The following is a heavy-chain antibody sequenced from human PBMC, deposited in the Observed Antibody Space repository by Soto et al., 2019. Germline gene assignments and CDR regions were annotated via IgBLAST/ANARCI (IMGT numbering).Heavy chain of an antibody. D-gene: IGHD2-15*01. J-gene: IGHJ6*02. CDR3: AFLPCSGGSCYRFSFSDMDV. CDR2: SYWDDDK. Sequence: QITLKESGPTLVKPTQTLTLTCTFSGFSLSTSGVGVAWIRQPPGKAIEGLALSYWDDDKRYRPSLESRLTITKVPSKTQVVVTMTNMDSVDTATYYCAFLPCSGGSCYRFSFSDMDVRGQETTVTVSS. CDR1: GFSLSTSGVG. V-gene: IGHV2-5*02.